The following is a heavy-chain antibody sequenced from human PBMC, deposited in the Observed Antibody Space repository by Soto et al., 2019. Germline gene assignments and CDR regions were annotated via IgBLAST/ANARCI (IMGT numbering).Heavy chain of an antibody. V-gene: IGHV1-18*01. CDR2: ISANNGNT. CDR1: GYTFSSYG. Sequence: SSVKVSCKASGYTFSSYGISWVRQAPGQGLEWMGWISANNGNTNYARKFQGRVSMTTDTSTNTAYMDLRSLRSDDTAVYYCARRREGDYFDDWGQGTLVTVSS. J-gene: IGHJ4*02. CDR3: ARRREGDYFDD.